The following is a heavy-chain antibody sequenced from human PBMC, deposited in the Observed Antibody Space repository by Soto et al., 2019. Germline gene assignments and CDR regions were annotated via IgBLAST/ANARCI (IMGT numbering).Heavy chain of an antibody. CDR1: GYTFTSYG. CDR3: ARVTAYDDSSGYSWFDS. Sequence: ASVKVSCKASGYTFTSYGISWVRQAPGQGLEWMGWISAYNGNTNYAQKLQGRVTMTTDTSTSTAYMELRSLRSDDTAVYYCARVTAYDDSSGYSWFDSWGQGTLVTVSS. CDR2: ISAYNGNT. J-gene: IGHJ5*01. V-gene: IGHV1-18*01. D-gene: IGHD3-22*01.